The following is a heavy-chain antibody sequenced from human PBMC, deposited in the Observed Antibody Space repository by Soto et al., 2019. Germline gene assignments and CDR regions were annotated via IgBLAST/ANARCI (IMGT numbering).Heavy chain of an antibody. CDR3: ARGGDIVVVAADYRMDV. V-gene: IGHV1-3*01. CDR1: GYTFTNYA. J-gene: IGHJ6*02. D-gene: IGHD2-15*01. Sequence: ASVKVSCKASGYTFTNYALHWVRQAPGQRREWMGWINPGNGNTKSSQKFQGRVTITRDTSASTAYMELSSLRSEDTAVYYCARGGDIVVVAADYRMDVWGQVXTVTFSS. CDR2: INPGNGNT.